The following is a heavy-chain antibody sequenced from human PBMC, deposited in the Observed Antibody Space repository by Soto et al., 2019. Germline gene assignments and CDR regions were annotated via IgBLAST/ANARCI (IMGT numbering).Heavy chain of an antibody. Sequence: GESLKISCKGSGYNFTNYLIIWVRQMPGKGLEWMGRIDPSDSYTKYSPSLQGHVTISADKSIGTAYLQWSRLKASDTAMYYCATFSDVWGDGTTVTVRS. J-gene: IGHJ6*04. V-gene: IGHV5-10-1*01. CDR1: GYNFTNYL. CDR3: ATFSDV. CDR2: IDPSDSYT.